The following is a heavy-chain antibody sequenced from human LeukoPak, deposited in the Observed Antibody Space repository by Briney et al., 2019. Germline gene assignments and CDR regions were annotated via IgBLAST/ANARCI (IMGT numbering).Heavy chain of an antibody. J-gene: IGHJ5*02. CDR1: GGSISSYY. CDR2: IYYSGST. V-gene: IGHV4-59*01. CDR3: ARDADRGGYFVNWFDP. Sequence: PSETLSLTCTVSGGSISSYYWSWIRQPPGKGLEWIGYIYYSGSTNYNPSLKSRVTISVDTSKNQFSLKLSSVTAADTAVYYCARDADRGGYFVNWFDPWGQGTLVTVSS. D-gene: IGHD5-24*01.